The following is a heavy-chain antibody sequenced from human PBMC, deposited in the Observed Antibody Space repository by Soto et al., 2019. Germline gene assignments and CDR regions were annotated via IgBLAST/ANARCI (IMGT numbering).Heavy chain of an antibody. CDR1: GFTFSDYA. J-gene: IGHJ4*02. Sequence: GSLRLSCPASGFTFSDYAMSWVRQPPGKGLEWVANIKQDGSEKYYVDSVKGRFTISRDNAKNSLYLQMNSLRAEDTAVYYCARGGYCSSTSCSMGFDYWGQGTLVTVS. CDR3: ARGGYCSSTSCSMGFDY. D-gene: IGHD2-2*01. CDR2: IKQDGSEK. V-gene: IGHV3-7*03.